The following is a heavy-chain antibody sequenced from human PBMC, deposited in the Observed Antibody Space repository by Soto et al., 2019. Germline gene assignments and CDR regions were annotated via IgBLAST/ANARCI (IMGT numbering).Heavy chain of an antibody. J-gene: IGHJ4*02. CDR1: GFTFSRYA. CDR2: ISGSGSTI. V-gene: IGHV3-23*01. CDR3: AKVFYYYDSSGYYYFDY. D-gene: IGHD3-22*01. Sequence: GGSLRLSFATSGFTFSRYAVSWVRQAPGKGPEWISSISGSGSTIYYADSVKGRFTISRDNSKNTLYLQMSSLRAEDTAVYYCAKVFYYYDSSGYYYFDYWGQGTLVTVSS.